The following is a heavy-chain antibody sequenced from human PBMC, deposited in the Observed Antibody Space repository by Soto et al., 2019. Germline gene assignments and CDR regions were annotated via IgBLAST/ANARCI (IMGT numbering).Heavy chain of an antibody. Sequence: QLQLQESGSGLVKPSQTLSLTCAVSGGSITIGGHSWSWIRQSPGKGLEWIGYIYHSGGTYYNPSLKRRVTLSIDRSKNEFSPKLTSATAADTAVYYCASSYTGRPSSGSFDHWGQGTLVTVSS. CDR3: ASSYTGRPSSGSFDH. J-gene: IGHJ4*02. CDR1: GGSITIGGHS. CDR2: IYHSGGT. D-gene: IGHD6-25*01. V-gene: IGHV4-30-2*06.